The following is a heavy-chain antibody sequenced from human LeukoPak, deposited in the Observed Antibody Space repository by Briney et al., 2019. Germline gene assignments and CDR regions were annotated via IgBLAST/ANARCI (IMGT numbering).Heavy chain of an antibody. CDR1: GGSITSNW. D-gene: IGHD1-7*01. CDR2: IYHTGNT. CDR3: VRDRELNY. V-gene: IGHV4/OR15-8*01. J-gene: IGHJ4*02. Sequence: SETLSLTCGVSGGSITSNWWSWVRQPPGKGLEWIGEIYHTGNTNYNPSLKSRVTISADTSKNQFSLKLTSVTAADTAVYYCVRDRELNYWGQGTLVTVSS.